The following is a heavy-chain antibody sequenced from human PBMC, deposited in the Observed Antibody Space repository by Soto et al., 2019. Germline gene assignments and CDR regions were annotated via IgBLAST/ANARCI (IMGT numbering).Heavy chain of an antibody. J-gene: IGHJ6*02. Sequence: PGGSLRLSCAASGFTFSDYYMSWIRQAPGKGLEWVSYISSSGSTIYYADSVKCRFTISRDNAKNSLYLQMNSLRAEDTAVYYCARDGGIWGPYDILTGSLELYGMDVWGQGTTVTVSS. CDR3: ARDGGIWGPYDILTGSLELYGMDV. CDR2: ISSSGSTI. D-gene: IGHD3-9*01. V-gene: IGHV3-11*01. CDR1: GFTFSDYY.